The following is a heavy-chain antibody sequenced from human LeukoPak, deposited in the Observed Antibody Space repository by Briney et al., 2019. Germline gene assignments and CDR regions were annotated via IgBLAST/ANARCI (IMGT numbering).Heavy chain of an antibody. CDR1: GFPFSIYE. Sequence: GGSLRLSCAVSGFPFSIYEMNWVRQAPGKGREWVSNIGSSGTTIYYADSVTGRFSISRDNAKSSLYLQMNSLRVEDTAVYYCALLAVASDFDYWGQGALVTVSS. CDR3: ALLAVASDFDY. V-gene: IGHV3-48*03. D-gene: IGHD6-19*01. CDR2: IGSSGTTI. J-gene: IGHJ4*02.